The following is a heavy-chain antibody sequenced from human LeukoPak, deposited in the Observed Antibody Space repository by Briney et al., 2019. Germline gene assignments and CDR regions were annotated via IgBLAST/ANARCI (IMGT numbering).Heavy chain of an antibody. J-gene: IGHJ4*02. D-gene: IGHD5-24*01. CDR3: AKEGRSLQTY. CDR1: GFIFSGYW. Sequence: PGGSLRLSCAASGFIFSGYWMTWVRQAPGKGLEWVANIKEDGTETYYVDSVKGRFTISRDNAKNSLYLQMNSLRVEDTAVYYCAKEGRSLQTYWGQGTLVTVSS. V-gene: IGHV3-7*03. CDR2: IKEDGTET.